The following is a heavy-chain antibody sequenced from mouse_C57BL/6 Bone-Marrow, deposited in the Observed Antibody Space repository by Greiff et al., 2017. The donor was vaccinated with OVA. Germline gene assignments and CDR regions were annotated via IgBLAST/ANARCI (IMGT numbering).Heavy chain of an antibody. J-gene: IGHJ4*01. Sequence: EVHLVESGGGLVKPGGSLKLSCAASGFTFSSYAMSWVRQTPEKRLEWVATISDGGSYTYYPDNVKGRFTISRDNAKNNLYLQLSHLKSEDTAMFYCARGVLNWDVRAMDYGGQGNAVTASS. D-gene: IGHD4-1*02. CDR2: ISDGGSYT. CDR3: ARGVLNWDVRAMDY. V-gene: IGHV5-4*01. CDR1: GFTFSSYA.